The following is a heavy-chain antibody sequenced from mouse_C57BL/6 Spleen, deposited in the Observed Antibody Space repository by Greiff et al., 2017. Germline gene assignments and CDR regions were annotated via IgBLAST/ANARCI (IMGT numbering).Heavy chain of an antibody. CDR1: GYTFTEYT. J-gene: IGHJ1*03. CDR3: ARHEEDYGSSYWYFDV. V-gene: IGHV1-62-2*01. Sequence: VQLQQSGAELVKPGASVKLSCKASGYTFTEYTIHWVKQRSGQGLEWIGWFYPGSGSIKYNEKFKDKATLTADKSSSTVYMGLSRLTSEDSAVYFSARHEEDYGSSYWYFDVWGTGTTVTVSS. CDR2: FYPGSGSI. D-gene: IGHD1-1*01.